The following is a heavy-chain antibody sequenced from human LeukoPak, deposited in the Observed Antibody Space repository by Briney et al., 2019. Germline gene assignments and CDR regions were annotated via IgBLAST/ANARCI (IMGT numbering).Heavy chain of an antibody. CDR3: ARPTLAMSRLDAFDI. Sequence: SETLSLTCTVYGGAISSYYWCWIRQPPGKGLEWIGYIYYSGSTNYNPSLKSRVTISVDTSKNQFSLKLSSVTAADTAVYYCARPTLAMSRLDAFDIWRQGTMVTVSS. CDR1: GGAISSYY. V-gene: IGHV4-59*08. CDR2: IYYSGST. J-gene: IGHJ3*02. D-gene: IGHD5-18*01.